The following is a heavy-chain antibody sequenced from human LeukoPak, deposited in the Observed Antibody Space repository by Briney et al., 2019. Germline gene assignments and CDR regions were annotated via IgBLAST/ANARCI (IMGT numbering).Heavy chain of an antibody. J-gene: IGHJ4*02. D-gene: IGHD3-22*01. CDR1: GFAFSTYS. V-gene: IGHV3-48*01. CDR3: ATGRDDSSGYRHDIDY. CDR2: ITSSSSAK. Sequence: GSLRLSCVASGFAFSTYSMNWVRQAPGKGLEWVSYITSSSSAKYYADSVEGRFTISRDNAENSLYLQMNSLRAEDTAVYYCATGRDDSSGYRHDIDYWGQGTLVTVSS.